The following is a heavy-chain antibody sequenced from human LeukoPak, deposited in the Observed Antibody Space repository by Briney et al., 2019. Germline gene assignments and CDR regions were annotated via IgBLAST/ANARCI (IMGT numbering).Heavy chain of an antibody. CDR1: GFTISSYW. V-gene: IGHV3-7*01. CDR3: ARDYYGWFFDY. CDR2: IKQHGSEK. Sequence: VGSLRLSCAASGFTISSYWMSWVLQAPGKGLEWVANIKQHGSEKYYVDSVKGRFTISRDNAKNSLDLQMNSLRAEDTALYYCARDYYGWFFDYWGQGTLVTVSS. D-gene: IGHD3-10*01. J-gene: IGHJ4*02.